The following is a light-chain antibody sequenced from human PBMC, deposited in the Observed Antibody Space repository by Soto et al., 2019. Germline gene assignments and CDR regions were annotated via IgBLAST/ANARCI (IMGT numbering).Light chain of an antibody. CDR2: GAS. CDR1: QGIRDE. CDR3: QHYNSYSEA. Sequence: AIQMTQSPSSLSASVGDRVTITCRASQGIRDELGWYQQKPGKAPKLLIYGASTLQSGVPSRFSGSGSGTEFTLTISSLQPDDFANYYCQHYNSYSEAFGQGTKV. V-gene: IGKV1-6*01. J-gene: IGKJ1*01.